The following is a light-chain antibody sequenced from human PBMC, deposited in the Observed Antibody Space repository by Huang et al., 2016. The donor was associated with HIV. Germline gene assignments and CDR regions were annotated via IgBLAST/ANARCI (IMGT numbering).Light chain of an antibody. CDR3: HQYNNWPRFT. CDR2: GAS. J-gene: IGKJ2*01. Sequence: EIVMTQTPATLSVSPGERATLSCRASQSVGNNLAWYQQKPGPAPRLLIYGASTRASGIAARFTGSGSGTEFTLTISSLQSEDFAVYYCHQYNNWPRFTFGQGTKLEIK. V-gene: IGKV3-15*01. CDR1: QSVGNN.